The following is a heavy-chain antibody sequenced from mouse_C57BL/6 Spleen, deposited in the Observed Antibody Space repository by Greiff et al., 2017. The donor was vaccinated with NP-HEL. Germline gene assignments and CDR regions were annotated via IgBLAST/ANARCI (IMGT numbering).Heavy chain of an antibody. J-gene: IGHJ4*01. V-gene: IGHV5-4*01. CDR3: ARDRVPYYAMDY. D-gene: IGHD3-3*01. CDR2: ISDGGSYT. CDR1: GFTFSSYA. Sequence: EVKLMESGGGLVKPGGSLKLSCAASGFTFSSYAMSWVRQTPEKRLEWVATISDGGSYTYYPDNVKGRFTISRDNAKNNLYLQMSHLKSEDTAMYYCARDRVPYYAMDYWGQGTSVTVSS.